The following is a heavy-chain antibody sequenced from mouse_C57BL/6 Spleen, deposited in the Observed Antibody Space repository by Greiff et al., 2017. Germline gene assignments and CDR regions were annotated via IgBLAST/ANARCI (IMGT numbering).Heavy chain of an antibody. V-gene: IGHV1-53*01. D-gene: IGHD2-14*01. Sequence: VKLVESGTELVKPGASVKLSCKASGYTFTSYWMHWVKQRPGQGLEWIGNINPSNGGTNYNEKFKSKATLTVDKSSSTAYMQLSSLTSEDSAVYYCARGEVYAMDYWGQGTSVTVSS. CDR1: GYTFTSYW. CDR3: ARGEVYAMDY. CDR2: INPSNGGT. J-gene: IGHJ4*01.